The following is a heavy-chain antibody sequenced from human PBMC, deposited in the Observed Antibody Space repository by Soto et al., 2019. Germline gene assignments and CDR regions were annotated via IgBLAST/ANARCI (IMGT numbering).Heavy chain of an antibody. D-gene: IGHD3-22*01. CDR2: IYTSGST. CDR1: GGSISSYY. V-gene: IGHV4-4*07. CDR3: ARDGQDSSGYYYFDY. Sequence: KASETLSLTCTVSGGSISSYYWSWIRQPAGKGLEWIGRIYTSGSTNYNPSLKSRVTMSVDTSKNQFSLKLSSVTAADTAVYYCARDGQDSSGYYYFDYWGQGTLVTVSS. J-gene: IGHJ4*02.